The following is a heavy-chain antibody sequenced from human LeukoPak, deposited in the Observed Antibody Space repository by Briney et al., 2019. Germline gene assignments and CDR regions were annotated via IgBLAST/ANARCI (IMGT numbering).Heavy chain of an antibody. J-gene: IGHJ4*02. CDR1: GFTFSSYA. V-gene: IGHV3-64*01. D-gene: IGHD5-24*01. Sequence: PGGSLRLSCTASGFTFSSYAMHWVRQAPGKGLEYVSAINSSGGSTYYAYCVKGRFTIFKDNSKNSMYLQMGSLRAEDMAVYYWAREGEMATIGGSLYYFDYWGQGTLVTVSS. CDR3: AREGEMATIGGSLYYFDY. CDR2: INSSGGST.